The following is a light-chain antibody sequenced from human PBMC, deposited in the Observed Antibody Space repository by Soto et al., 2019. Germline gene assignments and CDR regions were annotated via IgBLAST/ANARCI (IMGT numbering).Light chain of an antibody. CDR1: SSDVGGYNY. CDR2: DVT. V-gene: IGLV2-14*03. CDR3: SSYTSDTTGV. J-gene: IGLJ1*01. Sequence: QPVLTQPASVSGTPGQSIAISCTGTSSDVGGYNYVSWYQQHPGKAPKLMIYDVTTRPSGVSNRFSGSKSGNTAALTIYGLQAEDEADYYCSSYTSDTTGVFGTGTKLTVL.